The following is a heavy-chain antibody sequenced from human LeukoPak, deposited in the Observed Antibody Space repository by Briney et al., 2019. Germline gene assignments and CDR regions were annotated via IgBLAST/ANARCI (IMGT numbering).Heavy chain of an antibody. CDR2: IYYSGST. D-gene: IGHD3-22*01. CDR1: GGSISSYY. CDR3: ARVSGYYYDSSLDY. Sequence: PSETLSLTCTVSGGSISSYYWSWIRQPPGKGLEWIGYIYYSGSTNYNPSLKSRVTISVDTSKNQFSLKLSSVTAADTAVYYCARVSGYYYDSSLDYWGQGTLVTVSS. V-gene: IGHV4-59*01. J-gene: IGHJ4*02.